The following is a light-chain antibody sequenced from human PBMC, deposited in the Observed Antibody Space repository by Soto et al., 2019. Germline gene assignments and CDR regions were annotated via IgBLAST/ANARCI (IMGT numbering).Light chain of an antibody. CDR2: DAS. J-gene: IGKJ4*01. Sequence: EIVLTQSPATLSLSPGERATLSCRASQSVSSSLAWYQQTPGQAPRLLIYDASNRATGIPARFSGSGSGTDFTLTISSLEPEDFAVYYCQQRSTWPALTFGGGTKVEIK. CDR1: QSVSSS. V-gene: IGKV3-11*01. CDR3: QQRSTWPALT.